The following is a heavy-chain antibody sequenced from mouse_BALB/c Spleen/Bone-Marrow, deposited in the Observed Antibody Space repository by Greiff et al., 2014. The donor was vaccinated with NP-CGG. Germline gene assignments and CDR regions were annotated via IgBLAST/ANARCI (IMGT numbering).Heavy chain of an antibody. V-gene: IGHV1-7*01. J-gene: IGHJ2*01. CDR2: INPSTGYT. D-gene: IGHD2-3*01. CDR1: GYTFTSYW. CDR3: GSRRYAGCYFDY. Sequence: VQLQQSGAELAKPGASVKMSCKASGYTFTSYWMHWVKQRPGQGLEWIGYINPSTGYTEYNQKFKDKSTLTADKSSNTAYMQLSSLTSEDSTVYYCGSRRYAGCYFDYWGQGTTLTVSS.